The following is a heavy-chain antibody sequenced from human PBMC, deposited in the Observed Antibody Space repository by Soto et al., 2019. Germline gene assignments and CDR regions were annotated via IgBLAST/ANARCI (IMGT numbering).Heavy chain of an antibody. Sequence: RPGVSLRLSCAASGFTFDDYGMSWVRQAPGKGLERVSGINWNGGSTGYADSVKGRFTISRDNAKNSLYLQMNSLRAEDTALYHCARVGWDCSSTSCLHYYMDVWGKGTTVNVSS. J-gene: IGHJ6*03. CDR2: INWNGGST. CDR3: ARVGWDCSSTSCLHYYMDV. CDR1: GFTFDDYG. V-gene: IGHV3-20*01. D-gene: IGHD2-2*01.